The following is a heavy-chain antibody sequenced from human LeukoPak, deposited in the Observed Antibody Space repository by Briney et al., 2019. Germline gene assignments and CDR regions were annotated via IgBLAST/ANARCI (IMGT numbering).Heavy chain of an antibody. CDR2: LDESGSP. J-gene: IGHJ6*03. CDR1: GGSLRRGDHH. CDR3: ARDLGGYPFFMDV. V-gene: IGHV4-39*07. Sequence: PSETLSLTCSVPGGSLRRGDHHWAWVRQPPGKGLEFIGSLDESGSPYYNRPLKSRASISGDTSGKQFSLNLTAASAADTAVSFCARDLGGYPFFMDVWGRGTTVIVSS. D-gene: IGHD2-15*01.